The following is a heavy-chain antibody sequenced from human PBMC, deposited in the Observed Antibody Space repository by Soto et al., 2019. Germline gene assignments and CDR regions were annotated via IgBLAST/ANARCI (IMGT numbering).Heavy chain of an antibody. CDR2: INLGGIT. D-gene: IGHD3-3*01. V-gene: IGHV4-34*01. Sequence: SETLSLTCAVYGGSFNDYFWSWIRQTPGKGLEWIGEINLGGITKLKPSLRSRVTISLDTSKKQFSLRLTGVTAADTAVYYCATGNVDSMLEYWGQGTQVTVSS. CDR3: ATGNVDSMLEY. CDR1: GGSFNDYF. J-gene: IGHJ4*02.